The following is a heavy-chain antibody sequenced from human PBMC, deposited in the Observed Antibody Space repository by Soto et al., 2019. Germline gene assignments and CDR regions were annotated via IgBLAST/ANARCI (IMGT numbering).Heavy chain of an antibody. CDR3: AKGYCTNGVCSPHYYYYYGIDV. CDR2: IIPIFGTE. CDR1: GYTFTGYY. Sequence: PVKVSCKASGYTFTGYYMHWVRQAPGQGLEWMGGIIPIFGTENYAQKFQGRVTITADESTSAADMELSSLRSVDTTMYYCAKGYCTNGVCSPHYYYYYGIDVWCQGTTVTVSS. V-gene: IGHV1-69*13. D-gene: IGHD2-8*01. J-gene: IGHJ6*02.